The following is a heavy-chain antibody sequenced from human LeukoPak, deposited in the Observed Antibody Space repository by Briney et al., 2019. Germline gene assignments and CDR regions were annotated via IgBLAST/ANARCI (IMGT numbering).Heavy chain of an antibody. CDR1: GFTFSRYN. CDR3: ARAAIAYCGGDCYSDYFDY. J-gene: IGHJ4*02. CDR2: ISSSSSTI. V-gene: IGHV3-48*01. D-gene: IGHD2-21*02. Sequence: PGGSLRLSCAASGFTFSRYNMNWVRQAPGKGLEWVSYISSSSSTIYYADSVKGRFTISRDNAKNSLYLQMNSLRAEDTAVYYCARAAIAYCGGDCYSDYFDYWGQGTLVTVSS.